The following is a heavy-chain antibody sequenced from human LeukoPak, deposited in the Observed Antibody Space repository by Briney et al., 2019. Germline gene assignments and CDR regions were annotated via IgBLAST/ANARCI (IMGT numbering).Heavy chain of an antibody. CDR3: AREVEDSSSWYHLYNNWFDP. D-gene: IGHD6-13*01. CDR1: GGSISSYY. Sequence: SETLSLTCTVSGGSISSYYWSWIRQPPGKGLEWIGYIYYSGSTNYNPSLKSRVTMSVDTSKNQFSLKLSSVTPEDTAVYYCAREVEDSSSWYHLYNNWFDPWGQGTLVTVSS. CDR2: IYYSGST. J-gene: IGHJ5*02. V-gene: IGHV4-59*12.